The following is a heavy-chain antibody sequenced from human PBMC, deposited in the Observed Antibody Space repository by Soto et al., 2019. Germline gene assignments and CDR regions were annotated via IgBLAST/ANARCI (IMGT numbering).Heavy chain of an antibody. CDR2: INPNSGGT. D-gene: IGHD1-26*01. V-gene: IGHV1-2*02. Sequence: QVQLVQSGAEVKKPGASVKVSCKASGYTFTGYYMHWVRQAPGQGLEWMGWINPNSGGTNYAQKYQGRVTMTRDTSISTAYMELSRLRSDDTAVYYCAPESGGDGGGSYGGGFDYWGQGTLVTVSS. J-gene: IGHJ4*02. CDR1: GYTFTGYY. CDR3: APESGGDGGGSYGGGFDY.